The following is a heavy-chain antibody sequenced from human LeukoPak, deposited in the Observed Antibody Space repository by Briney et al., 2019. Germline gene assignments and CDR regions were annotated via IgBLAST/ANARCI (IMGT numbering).Heavy chain of an antibody. D-gene: IGHD6-13*01. V-gene: IGHV4-4*02. CDR1: GGSISTSNY. CDR2: IYQSGST. Sequence: PSETLSLTCAVSGGSISTSNYWSWVRQPPGKGLEWIGEIYQSGSTNYNPSLKSRVTMSIDTSKNQFSLKLNSVTAADTAVYYCAREIWYSSSWYGDYFDYWGQGTLVTVSS. J-gene: IGHJ4*02. CDR3: AREIWYSSSWYGDYFDY.